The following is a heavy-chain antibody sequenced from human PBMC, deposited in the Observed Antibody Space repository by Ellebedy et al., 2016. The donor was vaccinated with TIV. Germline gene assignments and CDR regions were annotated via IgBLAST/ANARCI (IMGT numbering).Heavy chain of an antibody. D-gene: IGHD2-2*01. CDR1: GYTFTRNA. CDR2: INAGHGNT. V-gene: IGHV1-3*01. J-gene: IGHJ4*02. CDR3: ARYRGYCSSTSCYDFDY. Sequence: AASVTVSCKASGYTFTRNAMHWVRQAPGQRIEWMGWINAGHGNTKYSQKFQGRVTITRDTSASTAYMELSSLRSEETAVYYCARYRGYCSSTSCYDFDYWGQGTLVTVSS.